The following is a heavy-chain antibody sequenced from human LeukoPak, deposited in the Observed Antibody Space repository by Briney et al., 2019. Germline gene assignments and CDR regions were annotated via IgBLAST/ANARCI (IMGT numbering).Heavy chain of an antibody. V-gene: IGHV4-4*02. CDR1: GVSISSSNW. J-gene: IGHJ3*02. D-gene: IGHD2-15*01. CDR3: ASSSPGGLDAFDI. CDR2: IYHSGST. Sequence: SETLSLTCAVSGVSISSSNWWSWVRQPPGKGLEWIGEIYHSGSTNYNPSLKSRVTISVDKSKNQFSLKLSSVTAADTAVYYCASSSPGGLDAFDIWGQGTMVTVSS.